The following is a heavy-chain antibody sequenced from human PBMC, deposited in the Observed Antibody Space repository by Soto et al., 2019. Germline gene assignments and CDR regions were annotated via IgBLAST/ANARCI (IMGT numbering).Heavy chain of an antibody. CDR1: GGSLSGYY. Sequence: PSETLSLTCAVYGGSLSGYYWTWIRQPPGKGLEWISEINHSGSTNYNPSLKSRVTMSLDTSQKQVSLKLSSVTAADTAVYYCARGPMRYCSGASCAPYYYYGMDVWGQGTTVTVSS. CDR3: ARGPMRYCSGASCAPYYYYGMDV. J-gene: IGHJ6*02. D-gene: IGHD2-15*01. CDR2: INHSGST. V-gene: IGHV4-34*01.